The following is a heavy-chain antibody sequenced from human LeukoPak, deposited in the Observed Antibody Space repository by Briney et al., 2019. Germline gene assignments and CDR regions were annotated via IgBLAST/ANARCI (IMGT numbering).Heavy chain of an antibody. D-gene: IGHD2-15*01. J-gene: IGHJ5*02. CDR3: ARHGLRYCSSSSCFRSVWFDP. V-gene: IGHV5-51*01. Sequence: PGESLKISCKGSGYGFPDYWIAWVRQMPGRGLEWMGIIYPGDSDTRYSPSFQGQVTFSVDKSISTAYLQWSSLKAADTAMYYCARHGLRYCSSSSCFRSVWFDPWGQGTLVTVSS. CDR1: GYGFPDYW. CDR2: IYPGDSDT.